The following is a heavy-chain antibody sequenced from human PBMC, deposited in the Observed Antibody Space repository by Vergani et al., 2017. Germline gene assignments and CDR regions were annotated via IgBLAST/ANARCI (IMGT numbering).Heavy chain of an antibody. CDR1: GGTFSSYA. Sequence: QVQLVQSGAEVKKPGSSVKVSCKASGGTFSSYAISWVRQAPGQGLEWMGRIIPIFGTANYAQKVQGRVTITADAATSTAYMELSSLRSEDTAVYYCARDGSGSYYSGPTGWFDPWGQGALVTVSS. CDR3: ARDGSGSYYSGPTGWFDP. CDR2: IIPIFGTA. D-gene: IGHD3-10*01. J-gene: IGHJ5*02. V-gene: IGHV1-69*13.